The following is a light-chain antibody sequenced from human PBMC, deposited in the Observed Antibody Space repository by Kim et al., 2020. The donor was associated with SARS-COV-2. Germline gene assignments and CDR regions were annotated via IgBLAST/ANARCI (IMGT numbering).Light chain of an antibody. Sequence: QSVPTQPPSASGTPGQRVTISCSGSSSNIGTNNVNWYQQLPGTAPQLLIYSNNQRPSGVPDRFSGSKSGTSASLAISGLQSEDEADYYCAAWDDNLNGYVFGTGTKVTVL. CDR1: SSNIGTNN. CDR3: AAWDDNLNGYV. CDR2: SNN. J-gene: IGLJ1*01. V-gene: IGLV1-44*01.